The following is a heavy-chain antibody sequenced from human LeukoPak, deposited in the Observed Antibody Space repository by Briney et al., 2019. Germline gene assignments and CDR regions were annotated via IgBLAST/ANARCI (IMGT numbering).Heavy chain of an antibody. Sequence: ASVKVSCKASGHTFTSYGISWVRQAPGQGLEWMGWISAYNGNTNYAQKLQGRVTMTTHTSTSTAYMELRSLRSDDTAVYYCASDNAIFGVVPNAYDYWGQGTLVTVSS. CDR2: ISAYNGNT. V-gene: IGHV1-18*01. CDR3: ASDNAIFGVVPNAYDY. D-gene: IGHD3-3*01. J-gene: IGHJ4*02. CDR1: GHTFTSYG.